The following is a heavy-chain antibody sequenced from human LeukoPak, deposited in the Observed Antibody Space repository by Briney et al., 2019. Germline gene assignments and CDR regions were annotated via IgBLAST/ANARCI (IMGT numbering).Heavy chain of an antibody. V-gene: IGHV1-8*03. J-gene: IGHJ4*02. Sequence: ASVKVSCKASGYTFTSYDINWVRQATGQGLEWMGWMNPNSGNTGYAQKFQGRVTITRNTSISTAYMELSSLRSEDTAVYYCARAVSDSSGYYPFPLDYWGQGTLVTVSS. D-gene: IGHD3-22*01. CDR3: ARAVSDSSGYYPFPLDY. CDR1: GYTFTSYD. CDR2: MNPNSGNT.